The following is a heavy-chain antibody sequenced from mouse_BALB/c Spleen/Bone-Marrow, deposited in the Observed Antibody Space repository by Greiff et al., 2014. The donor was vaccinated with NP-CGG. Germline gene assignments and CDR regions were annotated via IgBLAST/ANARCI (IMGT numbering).Heavy chain of an antibody. V-gene: IGHV14-3*02. J-gene: IGHJ2*01. CDR1: GFNIKDTY. CDR2: IDPANGNS. Sequence: VQLKQSGAELVKPGAPVKLSCTASGFNIKDTYMHWVKQRPEQGLEWIGRIDPANGNSKYDPKFQGKATITADTSSNTAYLQLSSLTSEDTAVYYCAFITTVVKYYFDYWGQGTTLTVSS. CDR3: AFITTVVKYYFDY. D-gene: IGHD1-1*01.